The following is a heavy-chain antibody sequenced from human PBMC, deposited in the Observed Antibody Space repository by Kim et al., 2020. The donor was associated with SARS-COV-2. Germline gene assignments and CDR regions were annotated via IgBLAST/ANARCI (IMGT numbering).Heavy chain of an antibody. Sequence: DTSYGVSVKGRFTISRENAKSSLYLQMNNLRAGDTAMYYCTRGDSTGWSSWGQGTLVTVSS. J-gene: IGHJ5*02. CDR3: TRGDSTGWSS. CDR2: DT. V-gene: IGHV3-13*01. D-gene: IGHD6-19*01.